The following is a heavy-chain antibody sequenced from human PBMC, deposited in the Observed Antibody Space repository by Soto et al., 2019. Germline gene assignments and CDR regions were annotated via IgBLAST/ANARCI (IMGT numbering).Heavy chain of an antibody. V-gene: IGHV1-18*01. CDR1: GYTFTNYG. CDR3: ARGDSSSGLDP. Sequence: QVQVLQSGTEVKKPGASVKVSCKASGYTFTNYGISWVRQAPGQGLEWMGWISAYNGNTNYAQIFQGRVTLTTDTSTTTAYMELRSLRSDDTAVYYCARGDSSSGLDPWGQGTLVTVSS. CDR2: ISAYNGNT. D-gene: IGHD6-6*01. J-gene: IGHJ5*02.